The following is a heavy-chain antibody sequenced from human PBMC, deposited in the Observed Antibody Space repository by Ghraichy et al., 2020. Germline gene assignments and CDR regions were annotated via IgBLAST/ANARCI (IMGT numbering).Heavy chain of an antibody. CDR1: GGSFSGYY. D-gene: IGHD5-12*01. Sequence: SETLSLTCAVYGGSFSGYYWSWIRQPPGKGLEWIGEINHSGSTNYNPSLKSRVTISVDTSKNQFSLKLSSVTAADTAVYYCASTTALYSGYEIDYWGQGTLVTVSS. J-gene: IGHJ4*02. V-gene: IGHV4-34*01. CDR2: INHSGST. CDR3: ASTTALYSGYEIDY.